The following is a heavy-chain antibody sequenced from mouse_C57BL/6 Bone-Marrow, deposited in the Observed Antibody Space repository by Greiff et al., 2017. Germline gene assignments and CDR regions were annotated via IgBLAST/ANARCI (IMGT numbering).Heavy chain of an antibody. V-gene: IGHV1-26*01. CDR1: GYTFTDYY. D-gene: IGHD4-1*01. J-gene: IGHJ2*01. Sequence: VQLQQSGPELVKPGASVKISCKASGYTFTDYYMNWVKQSHGKSLEWIGDINPNNGGTSYNQKFKGNATLTVDKSSSTAYMELRSLTSEDSAVYYCALGYFDYWGQGTTLTVSS. CDR3: ALGYFDY. CDR2: INPNNGGT.